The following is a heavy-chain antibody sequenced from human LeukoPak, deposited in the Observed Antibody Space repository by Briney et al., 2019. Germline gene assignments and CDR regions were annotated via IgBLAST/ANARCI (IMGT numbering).Heavy chain of an antibody. V-gene: IGHV4-34*01. CDR2: INHSRST. D-gene: IGHD3-22*01. CDR1: GVSFSGYY. CDR3: ARGKGSPYYDYDY. Sequence: SETLSLTCAVYGVSFSGYYWNWLRQPPGKGLEWIGEINHSRSTNYNPSLKSRVTMSLDTPKNHFSLKLSPVTAADTAVYYCARGKGSPYYDYDYWGQGTLVTVSS. J-gene: IGHJ4*02.